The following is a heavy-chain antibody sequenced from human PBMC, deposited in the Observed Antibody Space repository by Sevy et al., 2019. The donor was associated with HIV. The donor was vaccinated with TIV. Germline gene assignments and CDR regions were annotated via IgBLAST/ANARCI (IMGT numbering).Heavy chain of an antibody. CDR1: GFTFSSYA. V-gene: IGHV3-23*01. CDR3: AKDPIFRDYDSSGYSDY. D-gene: IGHD3-22*01. CDR2: ISGGGGST. J-gene: IGHJ4*02. Sequence: GGSLRLSCAASGFTFSSYAMSWVRQAPGKGLEWVSAISGGGGSTYYADSVKGRFTISRDNSKNTLYLKMNSLRAEDTDVYYCAKDPIFRDYDSSGYSDYWGQGTLVTVSS.